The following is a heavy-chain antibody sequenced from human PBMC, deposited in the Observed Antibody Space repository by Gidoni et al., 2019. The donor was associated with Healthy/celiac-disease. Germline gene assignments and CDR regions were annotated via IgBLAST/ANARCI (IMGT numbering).Heavy chain of an antibody. CDR2: IGTAGDT. CDR3: ARYYYDSSGAGGMDV. Sequence: EVQLVESGGGLVQPGGSLRLSCAASGFTFSSYDMHWVRQATGKGLEWVSAIGTAGDTYYPGSVKGRFTISRENAKNSLYLQMNSLRAGDTAVYYCARYYYDSSGAGGMDVWGQGTTVTVSS. D-gene: IGHD3-22*01. CDR1: GFTFSSYD. J-gene: IGHJ6*02. V-gene: IGHV3-13*01.